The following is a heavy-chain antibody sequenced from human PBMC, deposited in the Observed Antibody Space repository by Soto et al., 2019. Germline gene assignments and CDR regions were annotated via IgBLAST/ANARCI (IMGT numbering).Heavy chain of an antibody. J-gene: IGHJ4*02. D-gene: IGHD2-21*01. CDR1: GGSLRSDGYY. CDR3: ARIDRIAWYFDS. CDR2: ISHTAYE. Sequence: QVQLQESGPGLVKASQTLSLTCGVSGGSLRSDGYYWSWVRQRPGKGLEWIAYISHTAYEYYSPSLKSRLTISVDTSKNQFSLTLRSVIAADTAVYYCARIDRIAWYFDSWGQGTLVTVSS. V-gene: IGHV4-31*11.